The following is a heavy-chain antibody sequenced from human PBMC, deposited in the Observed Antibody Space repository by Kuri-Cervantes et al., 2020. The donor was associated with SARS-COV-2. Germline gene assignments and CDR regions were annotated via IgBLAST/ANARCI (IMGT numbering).Heavy chain of an antibody. J-gene: IGHJ6*03. V-gene: IGHV1-2*02. Sequence: ASVKVSCKASGYTFTGYYMHWVRQAPGQGLEWMGWINPNSGGTNYAQKFQGRVTMTRDTSILTAYMELSSLRSDDTAVFYCARSPSAITNSYNYYYSMDVWGKGTAVTVSS. CDR2: INPNSGGT. CDR3: ARSPSAITNSYNYYYSMDV. D-gene: IGHD2-2*01. CDR1: GYTFTGYY.